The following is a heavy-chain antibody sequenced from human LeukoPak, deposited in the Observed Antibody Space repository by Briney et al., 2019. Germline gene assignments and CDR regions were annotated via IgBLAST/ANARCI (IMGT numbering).Heavy chain of an antibody. CDR2: IRYDGSNK. CDR1: GFTFSSYG. CDR3: AKEGYFDWVTLDY. Sequence: GGSLRLSCAASGFTFSSYGMHWVRQAPGKGLEWVAFIRYDGSNKYYADSVKGRFTISRDNSKNTLYLQMNSLRAVDTAVYYCAKEGYFDWVTLDYWGQGTLVTVSS. V-gene: IGHV3-30*02. D-gene: IGHD3-9*01. J-gene: IGHJ4*02.